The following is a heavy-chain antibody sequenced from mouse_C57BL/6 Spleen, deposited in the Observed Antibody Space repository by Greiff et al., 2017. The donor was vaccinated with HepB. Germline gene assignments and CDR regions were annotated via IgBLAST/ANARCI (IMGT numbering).Heavy chain of an antibody. J-gene: IGHJ4*01. CDR2: IHPNSGST. CDR1: GYTFTSYW. Sequence: QVQLQQSGAELVKPGASVKLSCKASGYTFTSYWMHWVKQRPGQGLEWIGMIHPNSGSTNYNEKFKSKATLTVDKSSSTAYMQLSSLTSEDSAVYYCARRGIMITRYYAMDYWGQGTSVTVSS. CDR3: ARRGIMITRYYAMDY. D-gene: IGHD2-4*01. V-gene: IGHV1-64*01.